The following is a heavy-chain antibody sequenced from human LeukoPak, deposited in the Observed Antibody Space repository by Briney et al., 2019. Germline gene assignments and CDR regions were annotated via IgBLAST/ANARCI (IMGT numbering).Heavy chain of an antibody. D-gene: IGHD3-10*01. CDR3: ARRLWFGESFDY. CDR2: IKQDGSEK. CDR1: KFTFSTYL. V-gene: IGHV3-7*03. J-gene: IGHJ4*02. Sequence: GGSLRLSCAASKFTFSTYLMSWVRQAPGKGLEWVANIKQDGSEKYYVDSVKGRFTISRDNAKNSLYLQMNSLRAEDTAVYYCARRLWFGESFDYWGQGTLVTVSS.